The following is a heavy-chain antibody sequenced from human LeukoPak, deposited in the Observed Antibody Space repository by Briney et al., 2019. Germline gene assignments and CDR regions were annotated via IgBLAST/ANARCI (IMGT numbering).Heavy chain of an antibody. J-gene: IGHJ4*02. CDR3: ARDPTRISVGYFDY. CDR2: IYYSGST. Sequence: SETLSLTCTVSGGSISSYYWSWIRQPPGKGLEWIGYIYYSGSTNYNPSLKSRVTISVDTSKNQFSLKLSSVTAADTAVYYCARDPTRISVGYFDYWGQGTLVTVSS. CDR1: GGSISSYY. D-gene: IGHD2-15*01. V-gene: IGHV4-59*01.